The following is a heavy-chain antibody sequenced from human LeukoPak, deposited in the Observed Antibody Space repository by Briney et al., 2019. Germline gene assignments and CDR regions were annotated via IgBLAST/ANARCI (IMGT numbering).Heavy chain of an antibody. J-gene: IGHJ4*02. CDR1: GFDFSNFW. Sequence: GGSLRLSCASSGFDFSNFWMSWVRQAPGKGLEWVANIDEDGSSDYYVDSVKARFTISRDNAKNSLYLQMNSLRAEDTAMYYCARDSAGNDYWGQGTLVTVSS. CDR2: IDEDGSSD. CDR3: ARDSAGNDY. V-gene: IGHV3-7*01. D-gene: IGHD6-13*01.